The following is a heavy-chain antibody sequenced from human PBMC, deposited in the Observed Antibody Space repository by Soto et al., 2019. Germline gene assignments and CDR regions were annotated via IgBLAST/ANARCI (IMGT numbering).Heavy chain of an antibody. Sequence: EVQLLESGGGLVQPGGSLRLSCAASGFTFSNFAMSWVRQAPGKGLEWVSAIGGSGGNTYYADSVKGWFTISRDNSKNTLFLQMNSLRDEDTAIYYCAKLPRYCSGGSCPYWGQGTLVTVSS. J-gene: IGHJ4*02. CDR3: AKLPRYCSGGSCPY. D-gene: IGHD2-15*01. CDR2: IGGSGGNT. V-gene: IGHV3-23*01. CDR1: GFTFSNFA.